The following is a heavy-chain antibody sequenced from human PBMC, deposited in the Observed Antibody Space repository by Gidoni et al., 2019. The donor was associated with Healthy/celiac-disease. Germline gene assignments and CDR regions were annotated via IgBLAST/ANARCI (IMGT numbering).Heavy chain of an antibody. V-gene: IGHV4-39*01. CDR3: ASTPDFWSGYNYYYYYMDV. CDR1: GGSIRSSSSY. CDR2: IYYSGST. Sequence: QLQLQESGPGLVKPSETLSLTCTVSGGSIRSSSSYWGWIRPPPGRGLEWIGSIYYSGSTYYNPSLKSRVTISVDTSKNQFSLKLSSVTAADTAVYYCASTPDFWSGYNYYYYYMDVWGKGTTVTVSS. J-gene: IGHJ6*03. D-gene: IGHD3-3*01.